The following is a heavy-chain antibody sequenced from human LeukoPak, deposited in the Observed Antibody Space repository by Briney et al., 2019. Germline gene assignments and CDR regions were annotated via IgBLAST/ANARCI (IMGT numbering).Heavy chain of an antibody. CDR2: IYYSGST. CDR3: ARVRYGSGSYYFDY. V-gene: IGHV4-59*01. CDR1: GGSISGYY. D-gene: IGHD3-10*01. Sequence: PSETLSLTCTVSGGSISGYYWSWIRQPPGKGLEWIGYIYYSGSTDYNPSLKSRVTISVDTSKNQFSLKLSSVTAADTAVYYCARVRYGSGSYYFDYWGQGTLVTVSS. J-gene: IGHJ4*02.